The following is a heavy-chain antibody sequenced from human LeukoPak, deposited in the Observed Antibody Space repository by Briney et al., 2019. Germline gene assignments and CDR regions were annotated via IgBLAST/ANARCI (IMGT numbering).Heavy chain of an antibody. J-gene: IGHJ5*02. CDR1: GYTFTDFY. D-gene: IGHD3-10*01. CDR2: MNLHRGAT. V-gene: IGHV1-2*02. CDR3: ARDLRGSGYDP. Sequence: ASVKVSCKASGYTFTDFYIHWERQAPGQGPEWMGWMNLHRGATNYAQKFRGRVTMTRDASISLVYMELSRLKSNDTAVYYCARDLRGSGYDPWGQGTLVTVSS.